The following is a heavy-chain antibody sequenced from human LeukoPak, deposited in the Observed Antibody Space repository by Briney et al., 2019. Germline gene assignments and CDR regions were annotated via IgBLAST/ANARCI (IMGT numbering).Heavy chain of an antibody. D-gene: IGHD3-22*01. Sequence: PSETLSLTCNVPVGSISSYYWGWIRQPPGKGLEWIGYIYYSGSTYYSPSLKSRVTISLDTSKNQFSLRLSSVTAADTAVYSCASSYNDSSGPFDYWGQGTLVTVSS. CDR3: ASSYNDSSGPFDY. CDR1: VGSISSYY. J-gene: IGHJ4*02. V-gene: IGHV4-59*01. CDR2: IYYSGST.